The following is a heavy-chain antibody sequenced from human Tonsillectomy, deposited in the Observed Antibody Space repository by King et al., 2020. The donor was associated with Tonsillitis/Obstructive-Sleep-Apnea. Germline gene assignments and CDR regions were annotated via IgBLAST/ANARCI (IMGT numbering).Heavy chain of an antibody. D-gene: IGHD2-2*02. CDR1: GFTFTSSA. J-gene: IGHJ2*01. V-gene: IGHV1-58*01. CDR3: ATAYCSSTSCYTNRSVEQWLVYQPRRIGYFDL. Sequence: QLVESGPEVKKPGTSVKVSCKASGFTFTSSAVQWVRQARGQRLEWIGWIVVGSGNTNYAQKFQERVTITRDMSTSTAYMELSSLRSEDTAVYYCATAYCSSTSCYTNRSVEQWLVYQPRRIGYFDLWGRGTLVTVSS. CDR2: IVVGSGNT.